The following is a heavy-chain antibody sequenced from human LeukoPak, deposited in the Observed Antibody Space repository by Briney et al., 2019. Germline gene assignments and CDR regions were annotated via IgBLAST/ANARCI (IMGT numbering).Heavy chain of an antibody. CDR1: GFPFSDYY. CDR3: AREPPYYYYYMDV. CDR2: ITNSGGSI. Sequence: GGSLRLSCAASGFPFSDYYMSWVRQAPGKGLEWISYITNSGGSIYYADSVKGRFTISRDNAKNSLYLQMNSLRAEDTAVYYCAREPPYYYYYMDVWGQGTTVTVSS. V-gene: IGHV3-11*04. J-gene: IGHJ6*03.